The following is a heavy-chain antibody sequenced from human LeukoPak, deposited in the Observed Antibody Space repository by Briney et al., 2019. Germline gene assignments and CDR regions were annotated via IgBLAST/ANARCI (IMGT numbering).Heavy chain of an antibody. CDR1: GFTFSSYG. D-gene: IGHD6-13*01. J-gene: IGHJ4*02. Sequence: GGFLRLSCVASGFTFSSYGMNWVRQAPGKGLQWVSSIANTGGNTYYADSVRGRFTISRDNSKNTLYLQMNSLRDEDTAVYYCAKEGIGAAGRRFDCWGQGTPVTVSS. CDR3: AKEGIGAAGRRFDC. CDR2: IANTGGNT. V-gene: IGHV3-23*01.